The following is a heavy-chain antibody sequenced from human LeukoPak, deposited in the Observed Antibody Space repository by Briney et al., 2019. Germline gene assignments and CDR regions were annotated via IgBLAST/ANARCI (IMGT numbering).Heavy chain of an antibody. CDR3: AKDFPSIVVVVAATGHQLFDY. J-gene: IGHJ4*02. CDR1: GFTFSSYA. Sequence: PGGSLRLSCAASGFTFSSYAMSWVRQAPGKGLEWASAISGSGGSTYYADSVKGRFTISRDNSKNTLYLQMNSLRAEDTAVYYCAKDFPSIVVVVAATGHQLFDYWGQGTLVTVSS. V-gene: IGHV3-23*01. CDR2: ISGSGGST. D-gene: IGHD2-15*01.